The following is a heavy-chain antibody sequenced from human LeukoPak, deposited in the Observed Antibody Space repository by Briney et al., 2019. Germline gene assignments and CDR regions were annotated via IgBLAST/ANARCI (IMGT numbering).Heavy chain of an antibody. V-gene: IGHV4-34*01. CDR1: GGSFSGYY. CDR2: INHSGST. J-gene: IGHJ6*02. D-gene: IGHD2-2*01. Sequence: SETLSLTCAVYGGSFSGYYWSWIRQPPGKGLEWIGEINHSGSTNYNPSLKSRVTISVDTSKNQFSLKLSSVTAADTAVYYCARLPVVPAEMGYYYYGMDVWGQGTTVTASS. CDR3: ARLPVVPAEMGYYYYGMDV.